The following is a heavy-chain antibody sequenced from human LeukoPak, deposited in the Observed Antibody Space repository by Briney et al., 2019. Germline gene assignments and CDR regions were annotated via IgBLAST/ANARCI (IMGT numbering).Heavy chain of an antibody. CDR2: ISYDGSNK. J-gene: IGHJ1*01. V-gene: IGHV3-30-3*01. D-gene: IGHD6-13*01. CDR1: GFTFSSYA. Sequence: PGGSLRLSCAASGFTFSSYAMHWVRQAPGKGLEWVAVISYDGSNKYYADSVKGRFTISRDNSKNTLYLQMNSLRAEDTAVYYCARPEGGIAAAGTKYFQHWGQGTLVTVSS. CDR3: ARPEGGIAAAGTKYFQH.